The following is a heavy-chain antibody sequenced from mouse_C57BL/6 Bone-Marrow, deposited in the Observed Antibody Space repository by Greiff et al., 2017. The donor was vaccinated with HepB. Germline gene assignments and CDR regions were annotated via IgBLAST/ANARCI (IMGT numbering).Heavy chain of an antibody. J-gene: IGHJ3*01. CDR3: AREGNLAWFAY. Sequence: EVQLVESGGGLVKPGGSLKLSCAASGFTFSSYAMSWVRQTPEKRLEWVATISDGGSYTYYPDNVKGRFTISRDTAKNNLYLQMSHLKSEGTAMYYCAREGNLAWFAYWGQGTLVTVSA. V-gene: IGHV5-4*01. D-gene: IGHD2-1*01. CDR1: GFTFSSYA. CDR2: ISDGGSYT.